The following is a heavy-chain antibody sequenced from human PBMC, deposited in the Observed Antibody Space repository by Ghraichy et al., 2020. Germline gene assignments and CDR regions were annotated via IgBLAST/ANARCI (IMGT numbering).Heavy chain of an antibody. J-gene: IGHJ5*02. CDR2: IYSGGST. D-gene: IGHD3-22*01. CDR3: ARERGDYYDSSGYHNWFDP. CDR1: GFTVSSNY. Sequence: GGSLRLSCAASGFTVSSNYMSWVRQAPGKGLEWVSVIYSGGSTYYADSVKGRFTISRDNSKNTLYLQMNSLRAEDTAVYYCARERGDYYDSSGYHNWFDPWGQGTLVTVSS. V-gene: IGHV3-66*01.